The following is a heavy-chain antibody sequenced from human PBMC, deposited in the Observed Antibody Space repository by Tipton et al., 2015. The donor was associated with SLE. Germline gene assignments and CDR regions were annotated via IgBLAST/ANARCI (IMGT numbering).Heavy chain of an antibody. J-gene: IGHJ6*03. CDR3: ARGAGSNCWFGYCYMDV. V-gene: IGHV4-61*05. CDR1: GDSISSSSDY. Sequence: TLSLTCTVSGDSISSSSDYWGWIRQSPGQGLEWIGYIRYTGSTNYSPSLKSRVTMSVDTSKNQFSLKLSSVTAADTAVYYCARGAGSNCWFGYCYMDVWGKGTTVTVSS. CDR2: IRYTGST. D-gene: IGHD3-16*01.